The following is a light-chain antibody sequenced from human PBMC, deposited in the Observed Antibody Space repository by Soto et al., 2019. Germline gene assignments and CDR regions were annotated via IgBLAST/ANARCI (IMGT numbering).Light chain of an antibody. CDR2: DSS. Sequence: DVRMTQSPSSLSASVGDRVTITCRASQNVRTYLSWYQHKPGKAPTLLIFDSSDLESGVPARFSGSGSGTDFTLTISSLQSEDFATYYCQQSFFIPRTFGQGTKVEI. J-gene: IGKJ2*01. CDR1: QNVRTY. CDR3: QQSFFIPRT. V-gene: IGKV1-39*01.